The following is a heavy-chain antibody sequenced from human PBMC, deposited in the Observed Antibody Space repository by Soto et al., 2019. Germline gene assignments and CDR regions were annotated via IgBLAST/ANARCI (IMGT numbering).Heavy chain of an antibody. D-gene: IGHD3-10*01. CDR3: AMHFGGSGSYSRGVDP. Sequence: PSETLSLTCTVSGGSISSSSYYWGWIRQPPGKAMEWIGSMYYSGSIHYNPPLKSRVTISADTSKNQFSLKLNSVTAADTAVYYCAMHFGGSGSYSRGVDPWGHGTLVTVS. CDR2: MYYSGSI. CDR1: GGSISSSSYY. J-gene: IGHJ5*02. V-gene: IGHV4-39*01.